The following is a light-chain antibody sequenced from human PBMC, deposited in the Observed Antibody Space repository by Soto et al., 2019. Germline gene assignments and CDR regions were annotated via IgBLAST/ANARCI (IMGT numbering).Light chain of an antibody. CDR2: DAS. CDR1: QDMSIY. CDR3: QQYDHLPT. J-gene: IGKJ3*01. Sequence: DIQMTQSPSSLSASVGDRVTITCQASQDMSIYLNWYQQKPGKAPKLLIYDASHLETGVPSRFSGSGSGTDFTFTISSLQPDDIATDYCQQYDHLPTFGPGTKVDIK. V-gene: IGKV1-33*01.